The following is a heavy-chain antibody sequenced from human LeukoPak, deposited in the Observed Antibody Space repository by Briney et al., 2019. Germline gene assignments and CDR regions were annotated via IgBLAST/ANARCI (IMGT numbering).Heavy chain of an antibody. CDR3: ARGGYYGWGNDFRFDP. V-gene: IGHV4-59*01. D-gene: IGHD3-10*01. J-gene: IGHJ5*02. CDR1: GGFISSYY. CDR2: IHYSGST. Sequence: SETLSLTCTVSGGFISSYYWSWIRQPPGKGLECIGYIHYSGSTNYNPSLKSRVTISVDTSKNQFSLKLKSVTAADTAVYYCARGGYYGWGNDFRFDPWGQGTLVTVSS.